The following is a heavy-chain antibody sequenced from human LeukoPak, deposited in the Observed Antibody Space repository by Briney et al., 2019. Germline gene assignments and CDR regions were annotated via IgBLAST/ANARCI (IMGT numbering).Heavy chain of an antibody. CDR2: IYPGDSDT. CDR3: ARHWGSSSWPNWFDP. D-gene: IGHD6-13*01. J-gene: IGHJ5*02. Sequence: GESLKISCKGSGYSFTSYWIGWVRQMPGKGLEWMGIIYPGDSDTRYSPSFQGQVTIPADKSISTAYLQWSSLKASDTAMYYCARHWGSSSWPNWFDPWGQGTLVTVSS. CDR1: GYSFTSYW. V-gene: IGHV5-51*01.